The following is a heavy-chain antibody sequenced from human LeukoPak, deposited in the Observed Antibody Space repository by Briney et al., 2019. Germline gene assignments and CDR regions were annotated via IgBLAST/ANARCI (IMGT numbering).Heavy chain of an antibody. J-gene: IGHJ4*02. CDR1: GYTFTGYY. D-gene: IGHD2-15*01. Sequence: GASVKVSSKPSGYTFTGYYMHWVRQAPGQGLEWMGWINPNSGGTNYAQKFQGWVSMTRDTSISTAYMELSRLRSDDTAVYYCARSRGCSGGSCFYYFVYWGQGTLVTVSS. CDR3: ARSRGCSGGSCFYYFVY. V-gene: IGHV1-2*04. CDR2: INPNSGGT.